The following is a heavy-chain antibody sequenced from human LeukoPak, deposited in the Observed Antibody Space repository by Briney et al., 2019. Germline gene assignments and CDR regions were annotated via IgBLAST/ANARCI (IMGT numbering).Heavy chain of an antibody. CDR1: GGSISSSSYY. J-gene: IGHJ4*02. CDR2: IYYSGST. D-gene: IGHD1-26*01. V-gene: IGHV4-39*07. CDR3: ARVIRLGPYTIPISGSNFDY. Sequence: PSETLSFTCTVSGGSISSSSYYWGWIRQPPGKGLEWIGSIYYSGSTYYNPSLKSRVTISVDTSKNQFSLKLSSVTAADTAVYYCARVIRLGPYTIPISGSNFDYWGQGTLVTVSS.